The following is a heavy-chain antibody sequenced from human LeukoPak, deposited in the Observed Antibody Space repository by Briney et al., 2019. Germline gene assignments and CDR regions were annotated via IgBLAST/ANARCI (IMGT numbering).Heavy chain of an antibody. V-gene: IGHV4-59*01. CDR2: IYHSGST. CDR1: GGSISSYY. Sequence: SETLSLTCTVSGGSISSYYWSWIRQPPGKGLEWIGYIYHSGSTNYNPSLQSRVTISVDTSKNQFSLNLNSVTAADTAVYYCARGGAARLHFQNWGQGTLVTVSS. CDR3: ARGGAARLHFQN. J-gene: IGHJ1*01. D-gene: IGHD6-6*01.